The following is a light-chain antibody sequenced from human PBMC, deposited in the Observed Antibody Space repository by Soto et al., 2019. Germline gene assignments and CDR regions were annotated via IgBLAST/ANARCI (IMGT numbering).Light chain of an antibody. V-gene: IGKV1-NL1*01. J-gene: IGKJ1*01. CDR2: AAS. CDR1: QSISSC. CDR3: QHYGSSPKT. Sequence: EIQITQSQSSLSASVGDRATITCLASQSISSCLAWYQQKPGKAPKLLIYAASNMHSGIPCRFSGSGSGTEFTLTISSLQSEDSAAYYCQHYGSSPKTFGQGTMVAIK.